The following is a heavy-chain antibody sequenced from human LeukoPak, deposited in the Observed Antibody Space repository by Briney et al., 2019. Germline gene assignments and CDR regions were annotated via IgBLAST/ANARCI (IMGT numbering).Heavy chain of an antibody. CDR2: IKQDGSEK. CDR1: GFTFGSYW. Sequence: GGSLRLSCAASGFTFGSYWMSWVRQAPGKGLKWVANIKQDGSEKYYVDSVKGRFTISRDNAKNSLYPQMNSLRAEDTAVYYCARATYYYGSGSSETYDYWGQGTLVTVSS. J-gene: IGHJ4*02. CDR3: ARATYYYGSGSSETYDY. D-gene: IGHD3-10*01. V-gene: IGHV3-7*04.